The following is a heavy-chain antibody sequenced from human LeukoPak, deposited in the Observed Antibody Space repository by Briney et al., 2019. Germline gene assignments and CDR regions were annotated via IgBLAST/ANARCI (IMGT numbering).Heavy chain of an antibody. CDR2: ISGSGINT. Sequence: GGSLRLSCAASGFTFSSYAMSWVRQAPGKGLEWVSAISGSGINTYYADSVKGRFTISRDNSRNTLYLQMNSLRAEDTAVYYCAKDPHKYYYDTSGYYYYFDYWGQGTLVTVSS. CDR3: AKDPHKYYYDTSGYYYYFDY. V-gene: IGHV3-23*01. D-gene: IGHD3-22*01. CDR1: GFTFSSYA. J-gene: IGHJ4*02.